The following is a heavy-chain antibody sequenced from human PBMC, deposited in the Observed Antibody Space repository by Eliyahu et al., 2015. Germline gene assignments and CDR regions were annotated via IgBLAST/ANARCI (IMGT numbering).Heavy chain of an antibody. V-gene: IGHV5-51*01. CDR3: ARQRITPRQLYLDF. Sequence: EVQLVQSGAEVRXPGESLQXSCXGLGXXLTISGFAXVRQXPGKGLEWMGTIFPGDSDTRYSPSFRGQVTISADRSVNKVFLQWSSLKASDTAVYYCARQRITPRQLYLDFWGQGTQVTVSS. CDR1: GXXLTISG. J-gene: IGHJ4*02. D-gene: IGHD3-10*01. CDR2: IFPGDSDT.